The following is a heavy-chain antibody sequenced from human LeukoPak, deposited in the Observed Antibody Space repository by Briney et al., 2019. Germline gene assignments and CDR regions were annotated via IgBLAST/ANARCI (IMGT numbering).Heavy chain of an antibody. J-gene: IGHJ4*02. CDR1: GFTFSSYS. D-gene: IGHD1-26*01. CDR2: ISSSSSYI. CDR3: ARAVVVGATNFDY. Sequence: GGSLRLSCAASGFTFSSYSMNWVRQAPGKGLEWVSSISSSSSYIYYADSVKGRFTISRDNAKNSLYLQMNSLRAEDTAVYYCARAVVVGATNFDYWGQGTLVTVSS. V-gene: IGHV3-21*01.